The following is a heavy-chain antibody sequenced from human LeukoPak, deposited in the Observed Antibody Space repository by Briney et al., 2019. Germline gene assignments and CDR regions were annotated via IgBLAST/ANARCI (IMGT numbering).Heavy chain of an antibody. D-gene: IGHD2-15*01. V-gene: IGHV4-39*01. Sequence: KTSETLSLTCTVSGGSISSNRYYWGWIRQPPGKGLEWIGSIYYSGSTYYSPSLKSRVTISEDTSKNQFSLKLSSVTAADTAVYYCARRYCSGGSCLVGYWGQGTLVTVS. CDR2: IYYSGST. CDR3: ARRYCSGGSCLVGY. J-gene: IGHJ4*02. CDR1: GGSISSNRYY.